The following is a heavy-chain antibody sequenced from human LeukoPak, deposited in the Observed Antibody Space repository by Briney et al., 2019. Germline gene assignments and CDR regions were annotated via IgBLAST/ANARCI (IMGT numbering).Heavy chain of an antibody. Sequence: SETLSLTCAVYGGSFSGYYWSWIRQPPGKGLEWIGEINHSGSTNYNPSLKSRVTISVDTSKNQFSLKLSSVTAADTAVYYCARGLPPRDWGQGTLVTVSS. V-gene: IGHV4-34*01. CDR2: INHSGST. CDR1: GGSFSGYY. CDR3: ARGLPPRD. J-gene: IGHJ4*02.